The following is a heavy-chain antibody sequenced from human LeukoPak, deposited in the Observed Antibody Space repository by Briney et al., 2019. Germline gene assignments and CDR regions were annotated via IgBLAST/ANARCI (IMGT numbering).Heavy chain of an antibody. CDR1: GFSFRNTW. CDR3: ATLNWDDGEVSGFDH. Sequence: GGSLRLSCTASGFSFRNTWMNWVRQAPGKGLEWVANIKKDETEIYYADSEKGRFTTSRDNAKRSLYLQMNVLRVEDTAVYYCATLNWDDGEVSGFDHWGQGIMVTVSS. CDR2: IKKDETEI. V-gene: IGHV3-7*01. J-gene: IGHJ5*02. D-gene: IGHD1-26*01.